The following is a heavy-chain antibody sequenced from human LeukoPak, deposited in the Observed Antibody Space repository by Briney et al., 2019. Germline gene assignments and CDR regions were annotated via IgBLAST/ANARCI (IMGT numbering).Heavy chain of an antibody. CDR3: AKGASYGYLFDY. CDR1: GVTLSNYA. CDR2: ISSSGSGGNT. Sequence: PGGSLRLSCVASGVTLSNYAMSWARQAPGKGLEWVSGISSSGSGGNTYYADSVKGRFTISRDNSKNSLYLQMNSLRTEDTALYYCAKGASYGYLFDYWGQGTLVTVSS. D-gene: IGHD5-18*01. V-gene: IGHV3-23*01. J-gene: IGHJ4*02.